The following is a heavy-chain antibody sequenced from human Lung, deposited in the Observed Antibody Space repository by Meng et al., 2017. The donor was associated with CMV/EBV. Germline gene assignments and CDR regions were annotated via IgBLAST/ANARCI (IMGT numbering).Heavy chain of an antibody. D-gene: IGHD2-15*01. V-gene: IGHV3-30*04. Sequence: GGSXRLXCIASGFXFRNYAMHWVRQAPGKGLEWLSVISYNGNNRDYADSVKGRFTVSRDNSKRTLYLHLNNLRLEDTATYFCARDAGGYCSTTSCYPHSFDPXGQGXLVTVSS. CDR1: GFXFRNYA. CDR3: ARDAGGYCSTTSCYPHSFDP. J-gene: IGHJ5*02. CDR2: ISYNGNNR.